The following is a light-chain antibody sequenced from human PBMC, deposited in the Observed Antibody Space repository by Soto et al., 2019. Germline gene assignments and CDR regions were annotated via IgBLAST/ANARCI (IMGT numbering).Light chain of an antibody. CDR3: QKYNHYSTWT. CDR2: NAS. CDR1: QSISFY. J-gene: IGKJ1*01. V-gene: IGKV1-5*01. Sequence: DIQMTQSPSTLSASVGDRVTITCRASQSISFYLAWYQKKPGKAPKVLIWNASTLQRGVPSRFRGSGYGTEFSLTISSLQPDDFATYYCQKYNHYSTWTFGQGTKVDIK.